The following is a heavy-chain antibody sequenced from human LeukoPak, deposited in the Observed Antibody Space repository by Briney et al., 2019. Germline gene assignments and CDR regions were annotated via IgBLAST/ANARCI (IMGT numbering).Heavy chain of an antibody. J-gene: IGHJ4*02. V-gene: IGHV3-21*01. CDR2: ISSSSTYI. CDR1: GFTFSDYS. CDR3: ARIRGYSYGSRFDY. D-gene: IGHD5-18*01. Sequence: GGSLRLSCAASGFTFSDYSMNWVRQAPGKGLEWVSSISSSSTYIYYADSVKGRFTISRDNAKNSLYLQMNSLRAEDTAVYYCARIRGYSYGSRFDYWGQGTLVTVSS.